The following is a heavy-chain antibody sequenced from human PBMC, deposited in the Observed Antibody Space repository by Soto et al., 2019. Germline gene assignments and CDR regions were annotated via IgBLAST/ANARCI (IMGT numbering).Heavy chain of an antibody. V-gene: IGHV1-18*01. J-gene: IGHJ3*02. Sequence: GASVKVSCKASGCIFTSYGISWERQAPGQGLEWMGWISAYNGNTNYAQKLQGRVTMTTDTSTSTAYMELRSLRSDDTAVYYCVGEYYYDSSGYYTDAFDIWGQGTMVTVSS. CDR2: ISAYNGNT. CDR3: VGEYYYDSSGYYTDAFDI. CDR1: GCIFTSYG. D-gene: IGHD3-22*01.